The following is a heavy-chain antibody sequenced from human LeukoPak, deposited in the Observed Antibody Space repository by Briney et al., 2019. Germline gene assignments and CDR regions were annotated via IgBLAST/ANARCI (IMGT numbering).Heavy chain of an antibody. V-gene: IGHV3-30*03. J-gene: IGHJ6*04. D-gene: IGHD2-2*01. CDR3: ASLPLSPGLDV. CDR2: ILHDGSNK. Sequence: GGSLRLSCAASGITFSSYGMHWVRQAPGKGLEWVAVILHDGSNKYYADSVRGRFTISRDNSKNTLYLQMNSLRAEDTAVYYCASLPLSPGLDVWGKGTTVTVSS. CDR1: GITFSSYG.